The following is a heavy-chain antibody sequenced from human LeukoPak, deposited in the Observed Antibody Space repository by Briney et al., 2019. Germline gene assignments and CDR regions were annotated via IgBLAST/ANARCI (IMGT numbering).Heavy chain of an antibody. J-gene: IGHJ4*02. Sequence: PGGSLRLSCAASGFTFSSYAMSWVRQAPGKGLEWVSAISGSGGSTYYADSVKGRFTISRDNSKNTLYLQMNSLRAEDTAVYYCARSNYDFWSGYRNYFDYWGQGTLVTVSS. CDR3: ARSNYDFWSGYRNYFDY. D-gene: IGHD3-3*01. CDR2: ISGSGGST. CDR1: GFTFSSYA. V-gene: IGHV3-23*01.